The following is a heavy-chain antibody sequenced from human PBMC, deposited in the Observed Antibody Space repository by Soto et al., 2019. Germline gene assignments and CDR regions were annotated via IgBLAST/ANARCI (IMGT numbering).Heavy chain of an antibody. V-gene: IGHV4-39*01. J-gene: IGHJ4*02. CDR3: ARQDRELPAMVDY. CDR1: GGSISSSSYY. D-gene: IGHD1-26*01. Sequence: QLQLQESGPGLVKPSETLSLTCTVSGGSISSSSYYWGWIRQPPGKGLEWIGSIYYSGSTYYNPSLKSRVTISVDTSKNQFSLKLSSVTAADTAVYYCARQDRELPAMVDYWGQGTLVTVSS. CDR2: IYYSGST.